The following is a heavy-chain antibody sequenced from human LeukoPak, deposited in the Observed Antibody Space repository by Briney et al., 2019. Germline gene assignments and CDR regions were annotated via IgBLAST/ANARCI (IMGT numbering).Heavy chain of an antibody. D-gene: IGHD3-22*01. CDR2: ISYDGSNK. Sequence: GRSLRLSCAASGFTFSSYGIHWVRQAPGKALECLAVISYDGSNKYYADSVKGRFTISRDNSKNTVYLQMDSLRAEDTAVYYCAKDRITMIVVVPFYGMDVWGQGTTVTVSS. V-gene: IGHV3-30*18. CDR3: AKDRITMIVVVPFYGMDV. CDR1: GFTFSSYG. J-gene: IGHJ6*02.